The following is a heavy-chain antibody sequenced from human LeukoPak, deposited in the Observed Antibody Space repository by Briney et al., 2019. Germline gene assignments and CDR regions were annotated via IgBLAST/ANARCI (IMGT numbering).Heavy chain of an antibody. CDR3: ARWTGDSTVTGFGY. Sequence: ASVKVSCKASGYTFTSYGINWVRQATGQGLEWMGWMNPNSGNTGYAQKFQGRVTMTRNTSISTAYMELSRLRSEDTAVYYCARWTGDSTVTGFGYWGQGTLVTVSS. J-gene: IGHJ4*02. V-gene: IGHV1-8*02. D-gene: IGHD4-17*01. CDR2: MNPNSGNT. CDR1: GYTFTSYG.